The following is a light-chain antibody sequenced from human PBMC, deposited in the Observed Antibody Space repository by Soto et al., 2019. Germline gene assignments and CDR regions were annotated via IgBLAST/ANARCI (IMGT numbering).Light chain of an antibody. Sequence: QSALTQPASVSGSPGQSITISCTGTSSDVGGYNYVSWYQQHPGKAPKFMIYDVSNRPSGVSNRFSGSKSGNTASLTISGLQAEDEADYYCSPYTSSSTLYVFGTGTKVTVL. V-gene: IGLV2-14*01. CDR1: SSDVGGYNY. J-gene: IGLJ1*01. CDR3: SPYTSSSTLYV. CDR2: DVS.